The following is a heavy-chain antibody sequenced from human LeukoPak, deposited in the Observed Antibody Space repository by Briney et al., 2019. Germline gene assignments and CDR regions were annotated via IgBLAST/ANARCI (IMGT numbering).Heavy chain of an antibody. V-gene: IGHV3-21*01. J-gene: IGHJ3*02. D-gene: IGHD2-15*01. CDR2: ISSSSSYI. Sequence: GGSLRLSCAASGFTFSRYWMSWVRQAPGKGLEWVSSISSSSSYIYYADSVKGRFTISRDNAKNSLYLQMNGLRAEDTAVYYCARATIVEVAFDIWGQGTMVTVSS. CDR3: ARATIVEVAFDI. CDR1: GFTFSRYW.